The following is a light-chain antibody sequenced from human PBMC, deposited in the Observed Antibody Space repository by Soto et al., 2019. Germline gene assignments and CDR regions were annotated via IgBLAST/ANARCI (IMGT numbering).Light chain of an antibody. Sequence: DIVMTQSPLSLPVTPGEPASISCRSSQSLLHSNGYNYLDWYLQKPGQSPQLLIYLGSNRASGVPYRFSGSGSGTDFTLKISRVEAEDVGVYYCMQALKTPHTFGQGTKLEIK. CDR3: MQALKTPHT. CDR2: LGS. CDR1: QSLLHSNGYNY. J-gene: IGKJ2*01. V-gene: IGKV2-28*01.